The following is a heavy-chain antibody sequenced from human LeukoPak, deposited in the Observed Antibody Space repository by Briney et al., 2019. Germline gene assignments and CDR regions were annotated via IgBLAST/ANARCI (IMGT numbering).Heavy chain of an antibody. Sequence: GGSLRLSCAASGFTFSSYWMSWVRQAPGKGLEGGANIKQDGSEKYYVDSVKGRFTIARDDAKTSLYLQMNSLRAEDTAVYFCARDKGGMVPFDHWGQGTLVTVSS. V-gene: IGHV3-7*01. J-gene: IGHJ4*02. D-gene: IGHD3-10*01. CDR3: ARDKGGMVPFDH. CDR1: GFTFSSYW. CDR2: IKQDGSEK.